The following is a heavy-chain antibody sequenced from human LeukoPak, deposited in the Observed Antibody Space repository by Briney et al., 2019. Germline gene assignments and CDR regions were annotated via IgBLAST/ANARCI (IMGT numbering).Heavy chain of an antibody. CDR2: IRIDGRSK. CDR3: AKGLGHVAVVTADGHFDY. CDR1: TITFNDYG. J-gene: IGHJ4*02. V-gene: IGHV3-30*02. Sequence: PGGSLRLSGSASTITFNDYGMHWVRQAPGMGLVWGVFIRIDGRSKYYAASGKGRFTMYRDKSTNTLYLKMNRLRAADTALYYCAKGLGHVAVVTADGHFDYWGQGSLLSVSS. D-gene: IGHD2-21*02.